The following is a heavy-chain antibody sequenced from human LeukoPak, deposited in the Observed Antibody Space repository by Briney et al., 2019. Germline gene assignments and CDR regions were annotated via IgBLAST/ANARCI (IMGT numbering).Heavy chain of an antibody. J-gene: IGHJ6*03. CDR3: AREGFGELSGYYYMDV. D-gene: IGHD3-10*01. CDR2: ISSSSSYI. Sequence: GGSLRLSCAASGFTFSDYGMAWVRQAPGKGLEWASSISSSSSYIYYADSVKGRFTISRDNAKNSLYLQMNSLRAEDTAVYYCAREGFGELSGYYYMDVWGKGTTVTISS. CDR1: GFTFSDYG. V-gene: IGHV3-21*01.